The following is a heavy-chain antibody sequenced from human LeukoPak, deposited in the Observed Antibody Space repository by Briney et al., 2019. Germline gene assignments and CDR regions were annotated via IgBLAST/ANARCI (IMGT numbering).Heavy chain of an antibody. J-gene: IGHJ4*02. CDR3: ARQGPSDY. V-gene: IGHV5-51*01. CDR2: IFPRDSDT. Sequence: GESLKISCKTSGYIFSTTWIGWVRQRPGKGLEWMGIIFPRDSDTRYSPSFRGQVTISADTSISTAYLQWSSLKASDTAIYYCARQGPSDYWGQGTLVTVSS. CDR1: GYIFSTTW.